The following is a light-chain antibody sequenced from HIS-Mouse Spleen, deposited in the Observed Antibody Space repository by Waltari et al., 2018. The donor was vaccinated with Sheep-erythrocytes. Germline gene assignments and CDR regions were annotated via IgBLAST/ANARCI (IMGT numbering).Light chain of an antibody. J-gene: IGLJ1*01. CDR2: SNN. V-gene: IGLV1-44*01. CDR1: SSNIGSNT. CDR3: AAWDDSLNGYV. Sequence: QSVLTQPPSASGTPGQRVTISCSGSSSNIGSNTVNWYQPPPGTAPKPLIYSNNQRPSGVPDRFSGSKSGTSASLAISGLQSEDEADYYCAAWDDSLNGYVFGTGTKVTVL.